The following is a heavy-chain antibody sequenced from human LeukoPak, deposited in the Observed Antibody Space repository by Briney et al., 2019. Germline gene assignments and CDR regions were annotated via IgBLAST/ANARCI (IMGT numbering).Heavy chain of an antibody. CDR3: ARGIMVRGVGDWFDP. D-gene: IGHD3-10*01. Sequence: PGGSLRLSCAASGFTFSSYAMTWVRQAPGKGLEWVSTISGSGGSTDYADSVKGRFTISRDNSKNTLYLQMNSLRGEDTAVYYCARGIMVRGVGDWFDPWGQGTLVSVSS. V-gene: IGHV3-23*01. CDR1: GFTFSSYA. J-gene: IGHJ5*02. CDR2: ISGSGGST.